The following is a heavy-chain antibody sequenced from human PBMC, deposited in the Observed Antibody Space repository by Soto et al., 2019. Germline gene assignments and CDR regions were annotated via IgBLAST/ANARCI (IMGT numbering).Heavy chain of an antibody. CDR2: IGTQHDT. CDR1: GFTFSAYD. D-gene: IGHD2-8*02. V-gene: IGHV3-13*01. CDR3: ARQASYWQGGGGWFDP. Sequence: EVQLVESGGGLVQPGGSLRLSCAASGFTFSAYDMHWVRQATGKGLEWVSAIGTQHDTYYPDSVKGRFTISSENAKNSFYLQMNSLRGGDTGVYYCARQASYWQGGGGWFDPWGQGTLVTVSS. J-gene: IGHJ5*02.